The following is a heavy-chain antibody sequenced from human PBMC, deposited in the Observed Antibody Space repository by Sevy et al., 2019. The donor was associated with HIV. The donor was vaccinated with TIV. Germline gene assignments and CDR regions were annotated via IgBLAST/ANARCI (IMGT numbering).Heavy chain of an antibody. Sequence: ASVKVSCKASGGTFSSYAXXXXXXXXGQGLEWXXRIIPILGIANYAQKFQGRVTITADKSTSTAYMELSSLRSEDTAVYYCARDPYYYDSSGYISMDYWGQGTLVTVSS. CDR1: GGTFSSYA. J-gene: IGHJ4*02. CDR2: IIPILGIA. D-gene: IGHD3-22*01. CDR3: ARDPYYYDSSGYISMDY. V-gene: IGHV1-69*04.